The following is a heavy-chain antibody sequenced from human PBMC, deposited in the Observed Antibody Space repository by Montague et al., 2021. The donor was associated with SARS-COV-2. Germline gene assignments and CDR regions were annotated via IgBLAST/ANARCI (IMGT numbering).Heavy chain of an antibody. CDR2: ISTGRRSYI. CDR1: GFTFRSYS. Sequence: SLRLSCAASGFTFRSYSLTRVRQAPGKGLAWVSSISTGRRSYIWCRESVKGRFTISRDNAKNSLYLQMNSLRDEDTAVYYCARSLPNSAGYSIDSWGQGTLVTVSS. CDR3: ARSLPNSAGYSIDS. D-gene: IGHD3-22*01. J-gene: IGHJ4*02. V-gene: IGHV3-21*01.